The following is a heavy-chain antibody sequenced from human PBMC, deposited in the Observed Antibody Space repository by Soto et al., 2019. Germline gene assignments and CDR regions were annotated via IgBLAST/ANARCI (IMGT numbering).Heavy chain of an antibody. CDR3: ARGGGTILAPLP. J-gene: IGHJ5*02. CDR2: INPNSGAT. Sequence: QVQLVQSGAEVKKPGASVKVSCRASGYTFTGYFMHWVRQAPGQGLEWMGWINPNSGATKYAQKFQGRVTLSRDTSIRTAYMESSGLRSDDTAVYYCARGGGTILAPLPWGQGTLVTVSS. CDR1: GYTFTGYF. V-gene: IGHV1-2*02. D-gene: IGHD3-3*01.